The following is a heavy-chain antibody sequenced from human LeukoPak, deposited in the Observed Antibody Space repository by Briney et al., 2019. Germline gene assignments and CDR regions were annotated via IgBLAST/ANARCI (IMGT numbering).Heavy chain of an antibody. CDR3: ARQEYSSSSAGDY. D-gene: IGHD6-6*01. CDR2: IYPGDSDT. CDR1: GYSFTTYW. V-gene: IGHV5-51*01. Sequence: GESLKISCKASGYSFTTYWIGWVRQMPGKGLEWMGIIYPGDSDTRYSPSFQGQVTISADKSISTAYLQWSSLKASDTAMYYCARQEYSSSSAGDYWGQGTLVTVSS. J-gene: IGHJ4*02.